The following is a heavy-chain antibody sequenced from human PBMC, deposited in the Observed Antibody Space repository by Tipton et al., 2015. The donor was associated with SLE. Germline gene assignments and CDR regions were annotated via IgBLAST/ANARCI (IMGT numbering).Heavy chain of an antibody. J-gene: IGHJ4*02. V-gene: IGHV4-39*07. CDR2: IYHSGTT. Sequence: TLSLTCSVSGDSISSSYYYWGWIRQSPGKGLEWIGNIYHSGTTYYNPSLESRVTISVDTSQNQVSLKLTSVTAADTAVYYCARPLIGGSSGFFDSWGQGTLVTVSS. D-gene: IGHD2-15*01. CDR3: ARPLIGGSSGFFDS. CDR1: GDSISSSYYY.